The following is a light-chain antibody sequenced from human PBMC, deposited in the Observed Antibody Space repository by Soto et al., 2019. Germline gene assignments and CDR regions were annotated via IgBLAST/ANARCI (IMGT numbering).Light chain of an antibody. CDR1: QSVTSY. V-gene: IGKV3-11*01. CDR3: QRYDSLRT. Sequence: EIVLTQSPATLSLSPGERATLSCRASQSVTSYLAWYQQKPGQAPRLLIYDVSNRATGIPARFSGSGPGTDFTLTITRLEAEDFAMYYCQRYDSLRTFGQGTKVDIK. CDR2: DVS. J-gene: IGKJ1*01.